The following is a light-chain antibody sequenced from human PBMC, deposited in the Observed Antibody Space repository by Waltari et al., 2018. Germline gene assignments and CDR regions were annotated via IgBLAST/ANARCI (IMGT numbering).Light chain of an antibody. Sequence: QSVLTQPPSASGTPGQRVTISCSGSSSNIGSNTVNWYQQLQGTAPKRLIYSNNQRPSGVPDRFSGSKSGTSASLAISGLQSEDEADYYCAAWDDSLNGLVFGGGTKLTVL. CDR2: SNN. V-gene: IGLV1-44*01. CDR3: AAWDDSLNGLV. CDR1: SSNIGSNT. J-gene: IGLJ3*02.